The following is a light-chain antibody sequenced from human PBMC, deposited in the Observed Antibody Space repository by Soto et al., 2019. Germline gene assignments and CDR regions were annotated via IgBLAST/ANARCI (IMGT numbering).Light chain of an antibody. J-gene: IGKJ2*01. CDR2: KAS. V-gene: IGKV1-5*03. CDR1: QSIYSW. Sequence: DIQMTQSPSALSASVGDRLTITCRASQSIYSWLAWYQQKPGKAPLLLVYKASSLASAVPSRFSASGSRTEFTLTISSLQPDDFATNYCQQYSGYPYTFGQGTKLEI. CDR3: QQYSGYPYT.